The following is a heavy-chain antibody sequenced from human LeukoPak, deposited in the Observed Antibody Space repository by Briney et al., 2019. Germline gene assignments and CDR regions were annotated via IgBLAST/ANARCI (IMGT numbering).Heavy chain of an antibody. CDR1: GFTFSSYA. CDR2: ISGSGGST. Sequence: PGGSLRLSCAASGFTFSSYAMSWVRQAPGKGLEWVSAISGSGGSTYYADSVKGRFTISRDNSKNTLYLQMNSLRAEDTAVYYCARGLTPEYRTEKVAGTFDYSGQGTLVTVSS. J-gene: IGHJ4*02. V-gene: IGHV3-23*01. CDR3: ARGLTPEYRTEKVAGTFDY. D-gene: IGHD6-19*01.